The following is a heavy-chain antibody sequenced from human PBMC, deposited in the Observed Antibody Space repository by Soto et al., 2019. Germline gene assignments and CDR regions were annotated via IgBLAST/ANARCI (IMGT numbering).Heavy chain of an antibody. J-gene: IGHJ4*02. CDR1: GGSISSGDYY. V-gene: IGHV4-30-4*01. CDR2: IYYSGST. CDR3: ARARGGGYDSYYFDY. D-gene: IGHD5-12*01. Sequence: SETLSLTCTVSGGSISSGDYYWSWIRRPPGKGLEWIGYIYYSGSTYYNPSLKSRVTISVDTSKNQFSLKLSSVTAADTAVYYCARARGGGYDSYYFDYWGQGTLVTVSS.